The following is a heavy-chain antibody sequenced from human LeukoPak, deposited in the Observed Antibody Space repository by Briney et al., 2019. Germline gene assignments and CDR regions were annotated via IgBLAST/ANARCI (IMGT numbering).Heavy chain of an antibody. V-gene: IGHV1-18*01. CDR1: GYTFTSYG. CDR3: AREDSNPKYYYYYGMDV. Sequence: ASVKVSFTASGYTFTSYGISWVRQAPGQGLEWMGWISAYNGNTNYAQKLQGRVTMTTDTSTSTAYMELSRLRSDDTAVYYCAREDSNPKYYYYYGMDVWGQGTTVTVSS. J-gene: IGHJ6*02. CDR2: ISAYNGNT. D-gene: IGHD4-11*01.